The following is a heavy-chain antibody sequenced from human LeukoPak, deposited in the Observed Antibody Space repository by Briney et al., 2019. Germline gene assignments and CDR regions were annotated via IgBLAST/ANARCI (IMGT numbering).Heavy chain of an antibody. V-gene: IGHV3-74*01. CDR3: ARASYYDFWSGYYSDYYGMDV. CDR1: GFTFSSYW. D-gene: IGHD3-3*01. CDR2: INSDGSST. Sequence: GGSLRLSCAASGFTFSSYWMRWVRQAPGKGLVWVSRINSDGSSTSYADSVKGRFTISRDNAKNTLYLQMNSLRAEDTAVYYCARASYYDFWSGYYSDYYGMDVWGQGTTVTVSS. J-gene: IGHJ6*02.